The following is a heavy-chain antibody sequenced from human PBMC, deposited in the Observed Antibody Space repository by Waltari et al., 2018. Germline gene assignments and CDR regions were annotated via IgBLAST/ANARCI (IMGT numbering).Heavy chain of an antibody. V-gene: IGHV4-61*02. CDR3: ARRGTVTPFDY. CDR1: GGSISSGSYY. J-gene: IGHJ4*02. Sequence: QVQLQESGPGLVKPSQTLSLTCTVSGGSISSGSYYWSWIRQPAGKGLEWIGRIYTSGSTNYNPPLKSRVTISVDTSKNQFALKLSSVTAADTAVYYCARRGTVTPFDYWGQGTLVTVSS. D-gene: IGHD4-17*01. CDR2: IYTSGST.